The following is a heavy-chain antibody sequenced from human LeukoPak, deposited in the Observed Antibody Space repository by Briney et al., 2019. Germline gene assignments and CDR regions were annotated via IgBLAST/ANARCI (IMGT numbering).Heavy chain of an antibody. V-gene: IGHV4-59*01. D-gene: IGHD2-2*01. Sequence: SETLSLTCTVSGGSLSSYYWSWIRQPPGKGLEWIGYIYYSGTTNYNPSLKSRVTISVDTSKNQFSLKLSSVTAADTAVYYCARGVHIPEAQYGYWGQGTLVTDSS. CDR2: IYYSGTT. J-gene: IGHJ4*02. CDR3: ARGVHIPEAQYGY. CDR1: GGSLSSYY.